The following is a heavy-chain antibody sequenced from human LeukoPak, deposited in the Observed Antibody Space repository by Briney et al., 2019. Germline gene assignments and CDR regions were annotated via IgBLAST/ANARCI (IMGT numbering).Heavy chain of an antibody. V-gene: IGHV4-31*03. CDR2: IYYTGRT. Sequence: PSQTLSLTCSVSGGSISSSAYHWSWFRQHPGKGLEWIGYIYYTGRTYYSPSLKSRVTISLDTSKNQFSLKLSSVTAADTAVYYCARGRAAALNWFDPWGQGTLVTVSS. J-gene: IGHJ5*02. D-gene: IGHD2-2*01. CDR3: ARGRAAALNWFDP. CDR1: GGSISSSAYH.